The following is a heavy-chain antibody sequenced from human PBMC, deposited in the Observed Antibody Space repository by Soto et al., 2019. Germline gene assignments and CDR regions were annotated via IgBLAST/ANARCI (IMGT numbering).Heavy chain of an antibody. J-gene: IGHJ4*02. Sequence: QMHIQQWGAGLLKPSETLSLTCALSGGSFNDFYWSWVRQPPGEGLEWIGEVNHAGGTDYNPSLKSRVTISEDRSKNQLSLRLKSVTAADTATYYCARRGRYGGRSYTGWGQGTLVTVS. CDR2: VNHAGGT. V-gene: IGHV4-34*02. CDR1: GGSFNDFY. D-gene: IGHD1-26*01. CDR3: ARRGRYGGRSYTG.